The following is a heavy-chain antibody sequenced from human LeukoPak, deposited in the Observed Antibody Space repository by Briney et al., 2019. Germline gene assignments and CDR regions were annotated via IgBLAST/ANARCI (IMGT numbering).Heavy chain of an antibody. CDR1: GFTFSSYS. CDR3: ARDRLSSWYSRYFDY. V-gene: IGHV3-21*01. Sequence: PGGSLRLSCAASGFTFSSYSVNWVRQAPGKGLEWVSSISSSSSYIYYADSVKGRFTISRDNAKNSLYLQMNSLRAEDTAVYYCARDRLSSWYSRYFDYWGQGTLVAVSS. D-gene: IGHD6-13*01. J-gene: IGHJ4*02. CDR2: ISSSSSYI.